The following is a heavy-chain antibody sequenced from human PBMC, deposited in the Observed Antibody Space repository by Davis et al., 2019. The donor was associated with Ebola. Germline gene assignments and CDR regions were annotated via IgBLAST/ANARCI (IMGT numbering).Heavy chain of an antibody. CDR3: TSAVWGYCGGDCHLDH. CDR2: IRSKSYGETT. CDR1: GFIFGDYM. D-gene: IGHD2-21*02. Sequence: GESLKISCKGSGFIFGDYMINWIRKAPGKGLEWVGFIRSKSYGETTQYAASVKGRIFISRDDSKDIAYLQMSSLEIEDTAVYYCTSAVWGYCGGDCHLDHWGQGTLVTVSS. J-gene: IGHJ4*02. V-gene: IGHV3-49*03.